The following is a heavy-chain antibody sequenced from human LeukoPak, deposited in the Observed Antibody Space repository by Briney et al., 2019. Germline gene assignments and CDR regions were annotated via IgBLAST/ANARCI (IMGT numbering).Heavy chain of an antibody. V-gene: IGHV3-15*01. CDR3: TTDQYALGAKGEYYFDY. CDR1: GFTFSNAW. D-gene: IGHD2-2*01. J-gene: IGHJ4*02. CDR2: IKSKTDGGTT. Sequence: GGSLRLSCAASGFTFSNAWMSWVRQAPGKGLEWVGRIKSKTDGGTTDYAAPVKGRFTISRDDSKNTLYLQMNSLKTEDTAVYYCTTDQYALGAKGEYYFDYWGQGTLVTVSS.